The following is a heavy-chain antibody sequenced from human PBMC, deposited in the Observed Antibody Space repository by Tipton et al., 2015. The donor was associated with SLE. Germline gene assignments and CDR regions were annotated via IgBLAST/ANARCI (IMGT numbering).Heavy chain of an antibody. Sequence: TLSLTCSVSGASAPISTYYWGWLRQAPGKGLEWVGCMRQTGRTDYNPSLKSRVTMSVDTSKNQLSLNLYSVTAADTAIYYCARSSSGHDSGGRWGQGSLVTVSP. CDR2: MRQTGRT. CDR1: GASAPISTYY. V-gene: IGHV4-61*01. CDR3: ARSSSGHDSGGR. J-gene: IGHJ4*02. D-gene: IGHD5-12*01.